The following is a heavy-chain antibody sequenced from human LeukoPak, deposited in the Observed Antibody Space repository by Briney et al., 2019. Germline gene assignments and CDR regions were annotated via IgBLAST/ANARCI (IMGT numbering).Heavy chain of an antibody. CDR3: ARDQITMVRGVIIPTYYYYGMDV. Sequence: GGSLRLSCAASGFTFSSYAMHWVRQAPGKGLEWVAAISYDGSNKYYADSVKGRFTISRDNSKNTLYLQMNNLRAEDTAVYYCARDQITMVRGVIIPTYYYYGMDVWGQGTTVTVSS. CDR1: GFTFSSYA. D-gene: IGHD3-10*01. CDR2: ISYDGSNK. V-gene: IGHV3-30*04. J-gene: IGHJ6*02.